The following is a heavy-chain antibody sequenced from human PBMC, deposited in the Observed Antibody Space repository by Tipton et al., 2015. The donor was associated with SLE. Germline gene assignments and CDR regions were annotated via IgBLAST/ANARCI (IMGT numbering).Heavy chain of an antibody. D-gene: IGHD3-10*02. CDR1: NYSISSGYF. CDR3: ARHVRGGESDH. Sequence: LRLSCTVSNYSISSGYFWGWIRQPPGKGLEWIGNIYHSGTTYYNPSLNSRVSMSADTSNNQISLKLSDVTAADTAVYYCARHVRGGESDHWGPGILVTVSS. J-gene: IGHJ4*02. V-gene: IGHV4-38-2*02. CDR2: IYHSGTT.